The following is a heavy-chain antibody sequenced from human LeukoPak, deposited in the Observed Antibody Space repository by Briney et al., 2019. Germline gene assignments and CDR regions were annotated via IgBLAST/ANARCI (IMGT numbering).Heavy chain of an antibody. CDR2: ISSSGSTI. D-gene: IGHD3-9*01. CDR1: GFTFRSYE. J-gene: IGHJ1*01. CDR3: SFPPIFHFQH. V-gene: IGHV3-48*03. Sequence: GGSLRLSCAASGFTFRSYEMNWVRQAPGKGLEWVSYISSSGSTIYYADSVKGRFTISRDNAKNSLYLQMNSLRAEDTAVYYCSFPPIFHFQHWGQGTLVTVSS.